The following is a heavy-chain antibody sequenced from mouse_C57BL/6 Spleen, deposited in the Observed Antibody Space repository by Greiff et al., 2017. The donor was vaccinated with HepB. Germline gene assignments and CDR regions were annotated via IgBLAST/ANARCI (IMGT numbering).Heavy chain of an antibody. CDR3: TRDRKSDGYLLGGYYYAMDY. CDR1: GFTFSSYA. D-gene: IGHD2-3*01. J-gene: IGHJ4*01. Sequence: EVKLQESGEGLVKPGGSLKLSCAASGFTFSSYAMSWVRQTPEKRLEWVAYISSGGDYIYYADTVKGRFTISRDNARNTLYLQMSSLKSEDTAMYYCTRDRKSDGYLLGGYYYAMDYWGQGTSVTVSS. CDR2: ISSGGDYI. V-gene: IGHV5-9-1*02.